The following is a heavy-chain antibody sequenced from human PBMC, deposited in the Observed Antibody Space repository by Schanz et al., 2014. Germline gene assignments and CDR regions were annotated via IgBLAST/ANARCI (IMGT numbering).Heavy chain of an antibody. J-gene: IGHJ3*01. CDR3: ARDSRYCTGVDCKGDAFDL. V-gene: IGHV3-7*01. Sequence: DVQLVESGGGLVQPGGSLRLSCAASGFTFSTYWMSWVRQAPGKGLEWVANIKQDESERSYVDSVKGRFTISRDNAKNSLYLQLNSLTAEDTAVYHCARDSRYCTGVDCKGDAFDLWGQGTLVTVSS. CDR2: IKQDESER. D-gene: IGHD2-8*02. CDR1: GFTFSTYW.